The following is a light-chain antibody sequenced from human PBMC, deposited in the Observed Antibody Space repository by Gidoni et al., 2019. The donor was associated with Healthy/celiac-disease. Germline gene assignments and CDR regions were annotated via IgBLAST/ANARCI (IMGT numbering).Light chain of an antibody. CDR1: QDISNY. CDR3: QQYDSL. CDR2: DAS. V-gene: IGKV1-33*01. J-gene: IGKJ2*01. Sequence: DIQMTQSPSSLSASVGDRVTLTCQASQDISNYLNWYQQQPGKAPKLLIYDASNLETRVPSRFSGSGSGTDFTFTISGLQPEDIATYSCQQYDSLLGQGTKLEIK.